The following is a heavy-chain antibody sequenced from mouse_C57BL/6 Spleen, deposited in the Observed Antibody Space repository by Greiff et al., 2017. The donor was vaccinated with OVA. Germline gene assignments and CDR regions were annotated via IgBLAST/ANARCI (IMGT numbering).Heavy chain of an antibody. V-gene: IGHV1-53*01. Sequence: VQLQQSGAELVKPGASVKLSCKASGYTFTSYWMHWVKQRPGQGLEWIGNINPSNGGTNYNEKFKSKATLTVDKSSSTAYMQLSSLTSEDSAVYYCSSRIRAVVAVYFEVWGTGTTVTVSS. CDR2: INPSNGGT. CDR1: GYTFTSYW. J-gene: IGHJ1*03. D-gene: IGHD1-1*01. CDR3: SSRIRAVVAVYFEV.